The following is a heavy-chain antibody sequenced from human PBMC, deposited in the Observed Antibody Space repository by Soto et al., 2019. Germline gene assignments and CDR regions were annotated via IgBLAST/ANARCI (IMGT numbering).Heavy chain of an antibody. CDR2: ITDTGGDA. J-gene: IGHJ4*02. V-gene: IGHV3-23*01. D-gene: IGHD3-9*01. CDR3: AKSPYFFRGPLDY. CDR1: GITFGSRA. Sequence: EVQLLESGGDLIQPGGSLRLSCVASGITFGSRAMSWVRQAPGEGLEWVSTITDTGGDAKYADSVRGRFTISRDNSKNSLYLQMNSLRAEDTAVYYCAKSPYFFRGPLDYWGQGTLVTVPS.